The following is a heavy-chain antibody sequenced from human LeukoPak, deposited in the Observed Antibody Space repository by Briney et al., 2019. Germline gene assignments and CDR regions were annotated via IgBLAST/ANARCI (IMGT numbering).Heavy chain of an antibody. CDR3: ARENDFEI. V-gene: IGHV4-59*01. CDR1: GGSITTDH. J-gene: IGHJ3*02. CDR2: IYYSGRT. Sequence: PSETLSLTCTVSGGSITTDHWNWIRQPPGKGLEWIGCIYYSGRTYYNPSLESRVTISVEMSKSQFSLRLTSVTAADTALYYCARENDFEIWGQGTWDRVSS.